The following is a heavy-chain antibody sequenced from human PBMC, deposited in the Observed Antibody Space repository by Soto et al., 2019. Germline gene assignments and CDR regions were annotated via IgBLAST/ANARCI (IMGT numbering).Heavy chain of an antibody. D-gene: IGHD4-17*01. J-gene: IGHJ6*02. CDR1: GYTLTELS. CDR2: FDPEDGET. V-gene: IGHV1-24*01. CDR3: ATTIYGDYDYYYYGMDV. Sequence: ASVKVSCKVSGYTLTELSMHWVRQAPGKGLEWMGGFDPEDGETIYAQKFQGRVTMTEDTSTDTAYMELSSLRSEDTAVYYCATTIYGDYDYYYYGMDVWGQGTTVTVS.